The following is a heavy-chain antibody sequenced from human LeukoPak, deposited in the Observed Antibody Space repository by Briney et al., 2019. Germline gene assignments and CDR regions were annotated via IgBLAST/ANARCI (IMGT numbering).Heavy chain of an antibody. Sequence: GGSLRLSCVASGFTFSRHWMHWVRQGPGKGLVRVSRSNGDGTITNYADSVKGRFTISRDNAKNTLYLQMNSLRAEDTAVYYCARDRGIPMVRGVIDYWGQGTLVTVSS. D-gene: IGHD3-10*01. CDR2: SNGDGTIT. CDR1: GFTFSRHW. V-gene: IGHV3-74*01. J-gene: IGHJ4*02. CDR3: ARDRGIPMVRGVIDY.